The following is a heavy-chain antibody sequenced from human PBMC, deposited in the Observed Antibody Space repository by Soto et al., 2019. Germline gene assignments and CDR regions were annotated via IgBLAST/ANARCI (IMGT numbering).Heavy chain of an antibody. CDR1: GFTFSSYA. J-gene: IGHJ4*02. CDR3: ARGIRNYYDSSGYYSANDY. CDR2: ISYDGSNK. V-gene: IGHV3-30-3*01. D-gene: IGHD3-22*01. Sequence: QVQLVESGGGVVQPGRSLRLSCAASGFTFSSYAMHWVRQAPGKGLEWVAVISYDGSNKYYADSVKGRFTISRDNSKNPLYLQMNSLRAEDTAVYYCARGIRNYYDSSGYYSANDYWGQGTLVTVSS.